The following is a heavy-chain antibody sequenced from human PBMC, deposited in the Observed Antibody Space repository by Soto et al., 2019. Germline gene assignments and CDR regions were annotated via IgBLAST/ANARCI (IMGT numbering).Heavy chain of an antibody. V-gene: IGHV3-30-3*01. Sequence: GGSLRLSCAASGFTFSSYAMHWVRQAPGKGLEWVAVISYDGSNKYYADSVKGRFTISRDNSKNTLYLQMNSLRAEDTAVYYCARDHYDFYRHGGYERWFDPWGQGTLVTVSS. CDR3: ARDHYDFYRHGGYERWFDP. D-gene: IGHD3-3*01. CDR1: GFTFSSYA. CDR2: ISYDGSNK. J-gene: IGHJ5*02.